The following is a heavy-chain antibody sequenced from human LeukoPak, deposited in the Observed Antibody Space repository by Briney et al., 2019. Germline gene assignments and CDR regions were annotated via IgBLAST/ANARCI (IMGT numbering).Heavy chain of an antibody. Sequence: SVKVSCKASGGTFSSYAISWVRQAPGQGLEWMGGIIPIFGTANYAQKFPGRVTITADESTSTAYMELSSLRSEDTAVYYCARVPYSGYDYLRYYFDYWGQGTLVTVSS. CDR1: GGTFSSYA. J-gene: IGHJ4*02. V-gene: IGHV1-69*13. D-gene: IGHD5-12*01. CDR2: IIPIFGTA. CDR3: ARVPYSGYDYLRYYFDY.